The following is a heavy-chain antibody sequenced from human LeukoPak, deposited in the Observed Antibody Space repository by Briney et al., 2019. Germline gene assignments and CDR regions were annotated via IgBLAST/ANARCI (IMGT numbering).Heavy chain of an antibody. CDR1: GGTFSSYA. J-gene: IGHJ2*01. CDR2: IIPIFGIA. Sequence: ASVKVSCKASGGTFSSYAISWVRQAPGQGLEWMGRIIPIFGIANYAQKFQGRVTITADKSTSTAYMELSSLRSEDTAVYYCARSDCSSTSCYHWYFDLWGRGTLSLSPQ. V-gene: IGHV1-69*04. CDR3: ARSDCSSTSCYHWYFDL. D-gene: IGHD2-2*01.